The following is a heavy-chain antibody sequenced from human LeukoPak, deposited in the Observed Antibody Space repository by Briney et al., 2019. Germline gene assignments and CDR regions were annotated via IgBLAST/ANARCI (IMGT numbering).Heavy chain of an antibody. CDR1: GGSINNYY. Sequence: SETLSLTCTVSGGSINNYYWSWIRQPPGKGLEWIGYVYYISNTNYNPSLKSRVTMSVNPSTNQFSLKLSSVTAADTAMYYCARTQSQSGSYRYYFGYWGQGTLVTVSS. V-gene: IGHV4-59*01. CDR3: ARTQSQSGSYRYYFGY. D-gene: IGHD1-26*01. J-gene: IGHJ4*02. CDR2: VYYISNT.